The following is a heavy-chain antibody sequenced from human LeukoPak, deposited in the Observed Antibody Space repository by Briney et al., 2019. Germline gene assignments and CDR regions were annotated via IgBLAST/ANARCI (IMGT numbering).Heavy chain of an antibody. D-gene: IGHD5-18*01. Sequence: GGSLRLSCAASGFTFSSYGMHWVRQAPGKGLEWVAFIRYDGSNKYYADSVKGRFTISRDNSKNTLYLEMNSLRAEDTAVYYCAKDPRGYTYGQSFDYWGQGTLVTVSS. CDR1: GFTFSSYG. J-gene: IGHJ4*02. V-gene: IGHV3-30*02. CDR2: IRYDGSNK. CDR3: AKDPRGYTYGQSFDY.